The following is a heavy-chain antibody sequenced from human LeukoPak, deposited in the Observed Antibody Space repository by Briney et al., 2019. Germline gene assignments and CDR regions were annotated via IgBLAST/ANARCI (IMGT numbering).Heavy chain of an antibody. CDR1: GFTFSSYA. Sequence: GGSLRLSCAASGFTFSSYAMSWVRQAPGKGLEWVSDISASAGSTFYADSVKGRFTISRDNSKNTLYVQMNSLRAEDTAVFICAKKESTVATLFENWGQGTLVTVSS. CDR2: ISASAGST. V-gene: IGHV3-23*01. J-gene: IGHJ4*02. CDR3: AKKESTVATLFEN. D-gene: IGHD4-17*01.